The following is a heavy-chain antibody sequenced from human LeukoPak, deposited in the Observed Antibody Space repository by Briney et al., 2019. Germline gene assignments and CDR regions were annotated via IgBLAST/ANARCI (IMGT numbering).Heavy chain of an antibody. D-gene: IGHD3-3*01. Sequence: SETLSLTCAVYGGSFSGYYWSWIHQPPGKGLEWIGEINHSGSTNYNPSLKSRVTISVDTSKNQFSLKLSSVTAADTAVYYCARVGNPLVTVFAWFDPWGQGTLVTVSS. J-gene: IGHJ5*02. V-gene: IGHV4-34*01. CDR3: ARVGNPLVTVFAWFDP. CDR1: GGSFSGYY. CDR2: INHSGST.